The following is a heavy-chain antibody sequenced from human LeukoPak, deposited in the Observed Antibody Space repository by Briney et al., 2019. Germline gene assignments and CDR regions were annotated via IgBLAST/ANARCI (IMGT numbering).Heavy chain of an antibody. V-gene: IGHV4-30-2*01. Sequence: PSHTLSINCAVSGGTISSGGYSWSWIRHPPGKGLEWIGYIYHSGSTYYNPSLKSRVTISVDRSKNQFSLKLSSVTAADTAVYYCARELWLDVWGKGTTVTVSS. D-gene: IGHD5-18*01. J-gene: IGHJ6*04. CDR1: GGTISSGGYS. CDR2: IYHSGST. CDR3: ARELWLDV.